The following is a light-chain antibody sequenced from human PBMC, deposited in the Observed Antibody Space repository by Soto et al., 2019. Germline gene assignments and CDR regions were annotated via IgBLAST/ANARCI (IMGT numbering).Light chain of an antibody. Sequence: EIVLTQSPGTLSLSPGERATLSCRASQSVSSNFLAWYQEKPGQALRLLIYGASSRATGIPDRFSGSGSGTDFTLTICRLVAEDFAVYYCQQYGSSPLTFGGGTKVDIK. CDR2: GAS. V-gene: IGKV3-20*01. J-gene: IGKJ4*01. CDR1: QSVSSNF. CDR3: QQYGSSPLT.